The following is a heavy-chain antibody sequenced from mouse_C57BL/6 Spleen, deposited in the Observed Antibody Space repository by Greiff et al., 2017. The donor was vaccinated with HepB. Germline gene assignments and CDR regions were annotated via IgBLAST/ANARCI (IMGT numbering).Heavy chain of an antibody. Sequence: EVQGVESGGGLVQPGGSLKLSCAASGFTFSDYYMYWVRQTPEKRLEWVAYISNGGGSTYYPDTVKGRFTISRDNAKNTLYLQMSRLKYEDTAMYYCARHLGIYDGYPAWFAYWGQGTLVTVSA. CDR2: ISNGGGST. CDR3: ARHLGIYDGYPAWFAY. V-gene: IGHV5-12*01. D-gene: IGHD2-3*01. J-gene: IGHJ3*01. CDR1: GFTFSDYY.